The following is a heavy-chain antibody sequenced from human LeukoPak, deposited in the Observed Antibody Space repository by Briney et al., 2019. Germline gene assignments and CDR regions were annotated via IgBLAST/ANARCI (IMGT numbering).Heavy chain of an antibody. J-gene: IGHJ1*01. D-gene: IGHD3-9*01. V-gene: IGHV3-30*02. CDR2: IRYDGSNK. Sequence: GGSLKLSCAASGFTFSSYGMHCVRQAPGKGLEWVAFIRYDGSNKYYADSVKGRFTISRDNSKNTLYLQMNSLRAEDTAVYYCAKDHYDILTGYYLEYFQHWGQGTLVTVSS. CDR3: AKDHYDILTGYYLEYFQH. CDR1: GFTFSSYG.